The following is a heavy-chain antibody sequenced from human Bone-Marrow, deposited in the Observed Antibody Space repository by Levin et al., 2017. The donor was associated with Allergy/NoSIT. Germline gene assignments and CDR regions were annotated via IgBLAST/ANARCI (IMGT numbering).Heavy chain of an antibody. Sequence: LSLTCAASGFNFGSAWMSWVRRAPWKGLAWVGRIENKARGGTTLYAESVKDRFTISRDDSQNTMFLQMNSLKTEDTAVYYCATEPLDYWGQGTLVTVSS. V-gene: IGHV3-15*04. CDR1: GFNFGSAW. J-gene: IGHJ4*02. CDR2: IENKARGGTT. CDR3: ATEPLDY.